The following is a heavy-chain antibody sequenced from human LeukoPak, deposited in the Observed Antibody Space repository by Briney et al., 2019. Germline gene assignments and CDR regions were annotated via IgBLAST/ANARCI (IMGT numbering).Heavy chain of an antibody. CDR1: GFTPGDYA. CDR3: TISYSSSWYEDY. CDR2: IRSKAYGGTT. J-gene: IGHJ4*02. D-gene: IGHD6-13*01. V-gene: IGHV3-49*03. Sequence: GGSLRLSCIASGFTPGDYAMSWFRQAPGKGREWVGFIRSKAYGGTTEYAASVKGRFTISRDDSKSIAYLQMNSLKIEDTAVYYCTISYSSSWYEDYWGQGTLVTVSS.